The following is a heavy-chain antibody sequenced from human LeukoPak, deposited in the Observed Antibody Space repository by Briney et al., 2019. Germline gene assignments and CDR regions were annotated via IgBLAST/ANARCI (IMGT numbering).Heavy chain of an antibody. CDR2: INPNSGGT. V-gene: IGHV1-2*06. CDR3: ARDGGYCSSGTICYSRAEYYYYGMDV. D-gene: IGHD2-2*01. CDR1: GYTFTGYY. J-gene: IGHJ6*02. Sequence: EASVTVSCKASGYTFTGYYMHWVRQAPGQGLEWMGRINPNSGGTNYAQKFQGRVAMTRDTSISTVYMELSRLTSDDTAVYYCARDGGYCSSGTICYSRAEYYYYGMDVWGQGTTVTVSS.